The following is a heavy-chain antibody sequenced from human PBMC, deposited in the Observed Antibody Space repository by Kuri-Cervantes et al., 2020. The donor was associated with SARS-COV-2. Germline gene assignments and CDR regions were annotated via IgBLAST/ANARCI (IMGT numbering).Heavy chain of an antibody. J-gene: IGHJ4*02. CDR3: VRDGDHWNFDY. D-gene: IGHD1-1*01. Sequence: GESLKIPCAAFGFTFSGHWIRWVRQAPGKGLVGVPRINPDGSYTNNADSVKGRFTLSRDNAKNMLFLQMNSLGAEDTAVYYCVRDGDHWNFDYWGQGTLVTVSS. CDR1: GFTFSGHW. CDR2: INPDGSYT. V-gene: IGHV3-74*01.